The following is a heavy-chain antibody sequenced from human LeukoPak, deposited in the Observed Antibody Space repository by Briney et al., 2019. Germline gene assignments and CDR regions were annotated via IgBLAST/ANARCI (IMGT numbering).Heavy chain of an antibody. D-gene: IGHD3-16*01. CDR2: TYGGNNT. CDR1: GFTVSSKY. CDR3: ATAPGPLVYYGVDV. V-gene: IGHV3-53*01. J-gene: IGHJ6*02. Sequence: PGESLRLSCAASGFTVSSKYMNWVRQAPGKGLERVSVTYGGNNTNYAESVKGRFTISRDNSKNTLYLQMNSLRAEDTAVYYCATAPGPLVYYGVDVWGQGTTVTVSS.